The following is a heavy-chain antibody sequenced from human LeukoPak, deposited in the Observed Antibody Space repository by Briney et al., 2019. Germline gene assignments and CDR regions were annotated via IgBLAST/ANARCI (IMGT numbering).Heavy chain of an antibody. CDR3: AKGLGYCSSSTCLSIDY. CDR1: GFTFSSYG. V-gene: IGHV3-30*18. J-gene: IGHJ4*02. Sequence: PGGSLRLSWAASGFTFSSYGVHWVRQAPGKGLELVAVISYDGKNKYYSDSVKGRFTISRDNSENTLSLQMNSLRAEDTAVYYCAKGLGYCSSSTCLSIDYWGQGTLVTVSS. CDR2: ISYDGKNK. D-gene: IGHD2-2*01.